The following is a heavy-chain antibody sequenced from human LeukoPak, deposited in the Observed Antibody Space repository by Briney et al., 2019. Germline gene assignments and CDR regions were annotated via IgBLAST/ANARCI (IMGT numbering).Heavy chain of an antibody. J-gene: IGHJ2*01. V-gene: IGHV4-59*13. CDR2: IYYSGST. CDR3: AARGDVYNNGYFDL. CDR1: VGPINNYH. Sequence: SETPSLTCTVSVGPINNYHWSCIRQPPARGVEWIGLIYYSGSTNNNPSLKGRVTISLDTSKNQSTLNLSSVTAAATAVYYCAARGDVYNNGYFDLWGRGTLVTVSS. D-gene: IGHD5-24*01.